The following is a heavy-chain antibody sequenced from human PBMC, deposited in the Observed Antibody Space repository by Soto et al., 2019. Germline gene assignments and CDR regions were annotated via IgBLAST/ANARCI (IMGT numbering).Heavy chain of an antibody. CDR1: GFTFSSYS. J-gene: IGHJ5*01. CDR2: ISGSGATT. CDR3: TRSSVHCSGGSCFDF. D-gene: IGHD2-15*01. Sequence: GASLRLSCAASGFTFSSYSMSWVRQAPGKRLEWLSLISGSGATTYYADSVEGRFIVSRDKSKNTVYLQMNSLRADDTALYYCTRSSVHCSGGSCFDFWGQGTLVNVSS. V-gene: IGHV3-23*01.